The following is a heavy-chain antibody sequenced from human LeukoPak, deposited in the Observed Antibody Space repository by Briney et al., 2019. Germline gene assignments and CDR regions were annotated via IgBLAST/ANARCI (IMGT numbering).Heavy chain of an antibody. D-gene: IGHD2-21*01. CDR2: ISGSGGST. CDR3: AKGSGWLLPQYFDL. J-gene: IGHJ4*02. Sequence: SGGSLRLSCAASGFTFSSYGMSWVRQAPGKGLEWVSAISGSGGSTYYADSVKGRFTISRDNSKNTLYLQMNSLRAEDTAVYYCAKGSGWLLPQYFDLWGQGTLVTVSS. CDR1: GFTFSSYG. V-gene: IGHV3-23*01.